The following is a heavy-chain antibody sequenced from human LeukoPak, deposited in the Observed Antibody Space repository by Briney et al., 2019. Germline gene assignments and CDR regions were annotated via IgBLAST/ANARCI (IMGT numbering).Heavy chain of an antibody. CDR1: GFTFTNYA. V-gene: IGHV3-23*01. Sequence: GGSLRLSCAASGFTFTNYAMSWVRQAPGKGLEWVSGISGGGGSTYYADSVKGRFTISKDNSKNTLYLQMNSLRAEDTAVYYCARDFRSGFPNWFDPWGQGALVTVSS. J-gene: IGHJ5*02. D-gene: IGHD3-3*01. CDR2: ISGGGGST. CDR3: ARDFRSGFPNWFDP.